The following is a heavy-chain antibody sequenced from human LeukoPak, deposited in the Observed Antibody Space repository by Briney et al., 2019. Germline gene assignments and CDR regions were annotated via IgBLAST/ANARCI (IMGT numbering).Heavy chain of an antibody. J-gene: IGHJ4*02. Sequence: GESLKISCKGSGYSFTSYWIGWVRQMPGKGLEWMGIIYPGDSDTRYGPSFQGQVTISVNKSISTAYLQWSSLKASDTAMYYCARLYSGSYPYYFDYWGQGTLVTVSS. CDR1: GYSFTSYW. D-gene: IGHD1-26*01. CDR3: ARLYSGSYPYYFDY. CDR2: IYPGDSDT. V-gene: IGHV5-51*01.